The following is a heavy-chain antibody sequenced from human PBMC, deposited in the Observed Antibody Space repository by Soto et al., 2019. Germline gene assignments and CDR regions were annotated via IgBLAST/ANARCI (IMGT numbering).Heavy chain of an antibody. V-gene: IGHV3-30*18. J-gene: IGHJ4*02. D-gene: IGHD4-17*01. Sequence: GGSLRLSCAASGFTFSSYGMHWVRQAPGKGLEWVAVISYDGSNKYYADSVKGRFTTSRDNSKNTLYLQMNSLRAEDTAVYYCAKDPMTTVTTSVTDFDYWGQGTLVTVSS. CDR1: GFTFSSYG. CDR3: AKDPMTTVTTSVTDFDY. CDR2: ISYDGSNK.